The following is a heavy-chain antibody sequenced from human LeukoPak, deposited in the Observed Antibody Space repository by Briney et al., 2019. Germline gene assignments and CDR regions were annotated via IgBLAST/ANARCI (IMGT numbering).Heavy chain of an antibody. V-gene: IGHV3-20*04. CDR1: GFTFDDYG. D-gene: IGHD1-26*01. Sequence: PGESLRLSCAASGFTFDDYGMSWVRQAPGKGLEWVSGINWNGGSTGYADSVKGRFTISRDNARNSLYLQMNNLRAEDTALYYCARMNSSRWELLRFDYWGQGTLVTVSS. CDR3: ARMNSSRWELLRFDY. J-gene: IGHJ4*02. CDR2: INWNGGST.